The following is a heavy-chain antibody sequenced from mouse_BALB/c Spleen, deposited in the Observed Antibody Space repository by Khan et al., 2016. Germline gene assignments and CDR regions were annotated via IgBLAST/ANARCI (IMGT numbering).Heavy chain of an antibody. J-gene: IGHJ3*01. CDR2: ISYSGST. CDR1: VYSITSDYA. V-gene: IGHV3-2*02. Sequence: EVQLQESGPGLVKPSQSLSLTCTVTVYSITSDYAWNWIRQFPGNKLEWMGYISYSGSTSYNPSLKSRISITRDTSKNQFFLQLNSVTTEDTATYYCATTVVSPRFAYWGQGTLVTVSA. D-gene: IGHD1-1*01. CDR3: ATTVVSPRFAY.